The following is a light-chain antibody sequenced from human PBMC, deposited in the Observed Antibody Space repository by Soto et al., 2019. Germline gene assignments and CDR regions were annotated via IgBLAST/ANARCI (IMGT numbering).Light chain of an antibody. CDR3: QQCGSSST. CDR2: GAS. J-gene: IGKJ5*01. CDR1: QTFSNSF. V-gene: IGKV3-20*01. Sequence: NALTQSPGTLYLSSRERATLSCRASQTFSNSFLSWFQQTPGQAPRLLIYGASMRATGIPDRFSGSGSGTDFTLTISRLEPEDFAVYYCQQCGSSSTFGQGTRLEIK.